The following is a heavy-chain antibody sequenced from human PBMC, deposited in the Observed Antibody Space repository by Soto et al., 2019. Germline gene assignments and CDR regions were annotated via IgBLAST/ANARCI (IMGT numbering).Heavy chain of an antibody. V-gene: IGHV4-39*01. Sequence: PXETLSLTCTVSGCSISSDSFYWAWIRQPPGKGLEWIGIIYYSGDTYYNPSLAGRLTMSVDTSNQFSLTLRSVTAADTALYYCARNQPQRYCSGGTCRPAYGMDVWGQGTTVTVSS. J-gene: IGHJ6*02. D-gene: IGHD2-15*01. CDR3: ARNQPQRYCSGGTCRPAYGMDV. CDR2: IYYSGDT. CDR1: GCSISSDSFY.